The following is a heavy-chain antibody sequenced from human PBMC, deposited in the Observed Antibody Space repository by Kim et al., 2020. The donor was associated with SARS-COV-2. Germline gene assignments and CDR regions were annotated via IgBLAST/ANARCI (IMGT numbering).Heavy chain of an antibody. CDR2: IYYSGST. CDR3: ARVRDIVVVPAATRFDY. D-gene: IGHD2-2*01. CDR1: GGSISSSSYY. V-gene: IGHV4-39*07. J-gene: IGHJ4*02. Sequence: SETLSLTCTVSGGSISSSSYYWGWIRQPPGKGLEWIGSIYYSGSTYYNPSLKSRVTISVDTSKNQFSLKLSSVTAADTAVYYCARVRDIVVVPAATRFDYWGQGTLVTVSS.